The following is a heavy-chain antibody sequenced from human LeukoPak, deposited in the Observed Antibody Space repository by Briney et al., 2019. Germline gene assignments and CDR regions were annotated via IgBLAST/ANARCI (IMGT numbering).Heavy chain of an antibody. J-gene: IGHJ4*02. CDR2: IIPIFGTA. CDR3: ARVGSYYGSGSHYYFDY. Sequence: SSATVSCKASGGTFSSYAISWVRQAPGQGLEWLGGIIPIFGTANYAQKFQGRVTITTDESTSTAYMELSSLRSEDTAVYYCARVGSYYGSGSHYYFDYWGQGTLVTVSS. CDR1: GGTFSSYA. V-gene: IGHV1-69*05. D-gene: IGHD3-10*01.